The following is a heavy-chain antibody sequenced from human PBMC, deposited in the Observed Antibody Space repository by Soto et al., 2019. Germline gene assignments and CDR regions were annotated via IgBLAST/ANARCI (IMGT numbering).Heavy chain of an antibody. V-gene: IGHV4-34*01. J-gene: IGHJ4*02. CDR1: GGSFSGYY. D-gene: IGHD5-18*01. CDR3: ARDVIQLWGFDY. CDR2: INHSGST. Sequence: PSETLSLTCAVYGGSFSGYYWSWIRQPPGKGLEWIGEINHSGSTNYNPSLKSRVTISVDTSKNQFSLKLSSVTAADTAVYYCARDVIQLWGFDYWGQRTLVTGSS.